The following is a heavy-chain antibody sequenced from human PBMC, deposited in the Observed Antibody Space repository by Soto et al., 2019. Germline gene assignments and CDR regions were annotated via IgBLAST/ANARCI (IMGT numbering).Heavy chain of an antibody. J-gene: IGHJ4*02. CDR1: GGSISSYY. V-gene: IGHV4-59*01. D-gene: IGHD1-26*01. CDR3: ARGRGGSYYEADY. Sequence: QVQLQESGPGLVKPSETLSLTCTVSGGSISSYYWSWIRQPPGKGLEWIGYSYYSGSTNYNPSLRSRVTISVDTSKNQFSLELSSVTAADTAVYYCARGRGGSYYEADYWGQGTLVTVSS. CDR2: SYYSGST.